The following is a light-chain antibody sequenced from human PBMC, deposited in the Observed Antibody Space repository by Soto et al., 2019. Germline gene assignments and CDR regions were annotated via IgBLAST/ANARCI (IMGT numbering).Light chain of an antibody. Sequence: VAPLNRETVPVMASQSVRNNLAWYQQKPGQAPSLLIYDSSNRATGIPARFSGSGSGTDFTLTISSLEPVDFAVYYCRQYHILPLTVDPQTMVDIK. J-gene: IGKJ3*01. CDR3: RQYHILPLT. V-gene: IGKV3D-15*01. CDR2: DSS. CDR1: QSVRNN.